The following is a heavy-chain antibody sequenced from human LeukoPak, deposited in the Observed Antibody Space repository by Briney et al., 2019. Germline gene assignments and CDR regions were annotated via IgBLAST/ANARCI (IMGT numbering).Heavy chain of an antibody. CDR1: GFTFSSYA. CDR3: AGLPAYYYDTSGFYFDY. D-gene: IGHD3-22*01. V-gene: IGHV3-23*01. Sequence: GSLRLSCAASGFTFSSYAMHWVRQAPGKGLEWVSAISGSGGSTYYADSVKGRFTISRDNSKNTLYLQMNSLRAEDTAVYYCAGLPAYYYDTSGFYFDYWGQGTLVTISS. J-gene: IGHJ4*02. CDR2: ISGSGGST.